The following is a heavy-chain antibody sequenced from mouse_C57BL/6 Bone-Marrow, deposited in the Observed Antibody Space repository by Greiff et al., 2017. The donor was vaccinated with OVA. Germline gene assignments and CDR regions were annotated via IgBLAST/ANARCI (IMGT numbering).Heavy chain of an antibody. D-gene: IGHD2-2*01. CDR2: FTMYSDAT. V-gene: IGHV1-49*01. Sequence: LKESGAELVRPGSSVKLSCKDSYFAFMASAMHWVKQRPGHGLEWIGSFTMYSDATEYSENFKGKATLTANTSSSTAYMELSSLTSEDSAVYYCARAGYGYDEGFAYWGQGTLVTVSA. CDR1: YFAFMASA. CDR3: ARAGYGYDEGFAY. J-gene: IGHJ3*01.